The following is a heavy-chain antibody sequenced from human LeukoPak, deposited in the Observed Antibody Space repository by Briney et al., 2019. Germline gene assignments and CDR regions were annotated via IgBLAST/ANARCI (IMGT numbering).Heavy chain of an antibody. CDR1: GYTFTSYY. CDR2: INPSGGST. Sequence: ASVKVSCKASGYTFTSYYMHWVRQAPGQGLEWMGIINPSGGSTSYAQKFQGRVTMTRDTSTSTVYMELSSLRSEDTAVYYCARHNRWIQLWPQYYFDYWGQGTLVTVSS. CDR3: ARHNRWIQLWPQYYFDY. J-gene: IGHJ4*02. D-gene: IGHD5-18*01. V-gene: IGHV1-46*01.